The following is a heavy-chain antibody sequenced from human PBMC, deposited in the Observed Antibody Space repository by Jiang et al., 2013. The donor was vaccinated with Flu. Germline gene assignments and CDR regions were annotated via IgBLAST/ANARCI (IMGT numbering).Heavy chain of an antibody. J-gene: IGHJ4*02. Sequence: KPGASVKISCRASGYTFTSNALNWVRQAPGQGLEWMGCINANTGGPTYAQGFTGRFVFSLDTSVSTAYLQISSLKAEDTAVYYCARAPKSLTMVRGSFDYWGQGTLVTVSS. CDR1: GYTFTSNA. CDR3: ARAPKSLTMVRGSFDY. CDR2: INANTGGP. D-gene: IGHD3-10*01. V-gene: IGHV7-4-1*02.